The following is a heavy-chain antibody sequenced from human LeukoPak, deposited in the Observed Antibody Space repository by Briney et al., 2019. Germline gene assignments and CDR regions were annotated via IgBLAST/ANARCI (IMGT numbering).Heavy chain of an antibody. V-gene: IGHV3-30*18. Sequence: GGSLRLSCAASGLTLRSFGMHWVRHAAGKGLEWVTFISYDGSDKHYADSVKGRFTISRDTSKNTLYLQMNSLRVEDTAVYFCVKGLGNLFDDWGQGTLVTVSS. CDR2: ISYDGSDK. CDR3: VKGLGNLFDD. CDR1: GLTLRSFG. J-gene: IGHJ4*02. D-gene: IGHD1-14*01.